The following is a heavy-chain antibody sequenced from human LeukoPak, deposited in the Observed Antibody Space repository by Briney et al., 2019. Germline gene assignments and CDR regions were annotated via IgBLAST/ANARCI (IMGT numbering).Heavy chain of an antibody. D-gene: IGHD1-26*01. V-gene: IGHV4-39*07. J-gene: IGHJ4*02. CDR2: IYYSGSA. Sequence: SQTLSLACTVSGGSISSGDYYWGWIRQSPGRGLEWIGSIYYSGSADYNPSLKSRVTLSVDTSKNQFSLKVSSVTAADTAVYYCARDIRSGSYSDFWGQGTLVTVSS. CDR1: GGSISSGDYY. CDR3: ARDIRSGSYSDF.